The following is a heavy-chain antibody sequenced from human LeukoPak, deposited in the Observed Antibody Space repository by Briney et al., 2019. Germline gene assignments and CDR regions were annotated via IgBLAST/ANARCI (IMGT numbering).Heavy chain of an antibody. CDR2: IYYSGST. Sequence: SETLSLTCTVSGGSISSYYWSWIRQPPGKGLEWIGYIYYSGSTSYNPSLKSRVTISVDTSKNQFSLKLSSVTAADTAVYYCARDRGQFDYWGQGTLVTVSS. V-gene: IGHV4-59*01. CDR3: ARDRGQFDY. CDR1: GGSISSYY. J-gene: IGHJ4*02.